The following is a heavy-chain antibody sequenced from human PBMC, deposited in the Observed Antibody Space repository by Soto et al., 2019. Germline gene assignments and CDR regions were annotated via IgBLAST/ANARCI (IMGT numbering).Heavy chain of an antibody. CDR3: ARSPRYALAYYMEV. J-gene: IGHJ6*03. CDR2: ISSSGGST. D-gene: IGHD2-2*01. CDR1: GFTFSSYA. Sequence: PGGSLTLSCAASGFTFSSYAMSWVRQVPGKGLEWVSIISSSGGSTYHADPVKGRFTISRDNSKDTLYLQMNSLRADDTAVYYCARSPRYALAYYMEVWGKGTTVTVSS. V-gene: IGHV3-23*01.